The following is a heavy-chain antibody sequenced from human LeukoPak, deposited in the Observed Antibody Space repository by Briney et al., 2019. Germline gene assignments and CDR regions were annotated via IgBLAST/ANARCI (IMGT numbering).Heavy chain of an antibody. J-gene: IGHJ4*02. V-gene: IGHV4-30-2*01. CDR2: IYHSGST. CDR1: GGSISSGGYS. CDR3: ARDSGPPNYYFDY. Sequence: PSQTLSLTCAVSGGSISSGGYSWSWIRQPPGKGLEWIGYIYHSGSTYYNPSLKSRVTISVDTSKNQFSLKLSSVTAADTAVYYCARDSGPPNYYFDYWGQGTLVTVSS. D-gene: IGHD2-8*02.